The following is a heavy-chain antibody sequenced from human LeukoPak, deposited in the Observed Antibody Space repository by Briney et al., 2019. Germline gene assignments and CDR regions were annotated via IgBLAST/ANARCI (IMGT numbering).Heavy chain of an antibody. CDR1: GYTFTSYY. J-gene: IGHJ3*02. V-gene: IGHV1-46*01. Sequence: ASVKVSCKASGYTFTSYYMHWVRQAPGQGLEWMGIINPSGGSTSYAQKFQGRVTMTRDTSTSTVYMELSSLRSEDTAVYYCARGECSSTSCYERGAFDIWGQETMVIVSS. D-gene: IGHD2-2*01. CDR3: ARGECSSTSCYERGAFDI. CDR2: INPSGGST.